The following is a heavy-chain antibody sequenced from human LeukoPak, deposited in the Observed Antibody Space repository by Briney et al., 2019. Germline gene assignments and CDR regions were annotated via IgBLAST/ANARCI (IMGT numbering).Heavy chain of an antibody. CDR3: ATALGFDCSGGSCYDAFDI. CDR2: FDPEDGET. CDR1: GYTLTELS. Sequence: ASVKVSCKVSGYTLTELSMHWVRQAPGKGLEWMGGFDPEDGETIYAQKFQGRVTMTKDTSTDTAYMELSSLRSEDTAVYYCATALGFDCSGGSCYDAFDIWGQGTMVTVSS. D-gene: IGHD2-15*01. V-gene: IGHV1-24*01. J-gene: IGHJ3*02.